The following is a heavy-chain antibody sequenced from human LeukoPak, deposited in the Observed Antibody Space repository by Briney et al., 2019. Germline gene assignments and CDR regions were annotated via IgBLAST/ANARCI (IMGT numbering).Heavy chain of an antibody. CDR3: AKDGGGDWELRVFDY. J-gene: IGHJ4*02. D-gene: IGHD1-26*01. CDR2: ISYDGSNK. V-gene: IGHV3-30*18. CDR1: GFTFSSYG. Sequence: PGGSLRLSCAASGFTFSSYGMHWVRQAPGKGLEWVAVISYDGSNKYYADSVKGRFTISRDNSKNTLYLQMNSLRAEDTAVYYCAKDGGGDWELRVFDYWGQGTLVTVSS.